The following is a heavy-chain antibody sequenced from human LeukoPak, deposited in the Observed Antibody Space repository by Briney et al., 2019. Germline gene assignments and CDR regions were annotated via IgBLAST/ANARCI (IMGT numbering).Heavy chain of an antibody. J-gene: IGHJ4*02. V-gene: IGHV3-23*01. CDR1: GYTFTSYG. CDR3: ARRAGAYSHPYDY. CDR2: ISGSGGST. Sequence: SCKASGYTFTSYGMSWVRQAPGKGLEWVSAISGSGGSTYYADSVKGRFTISRDNSKNTLYLQMNSLRAEDTAVYYCARRAGAYSHPYDYWGQGTLVTVSS. D-gene: IGHD4/OR15-4a*01.